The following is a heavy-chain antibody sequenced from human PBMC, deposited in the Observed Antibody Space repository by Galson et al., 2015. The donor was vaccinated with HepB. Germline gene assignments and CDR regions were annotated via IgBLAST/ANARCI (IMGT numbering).Heavy chain of an antibody. CDR2: IIPIFGTA. V-gene: IGHV1-69*13. CDR1: GGTFSSYA. J-gene: IGHJ5*02. D-gene: IGHD6-13*01. CDR3: ARDQFYEYSSSWYNWFDP. Sequence: SVKVSCKASGGTFSSYAISWVRQAPGQGLEWMGGIIPIFGTANYAQKFQGRVTITADESTSTAYMELSSLRSEDTAVYYCARDQFYEYSSSWYNWFDPWGQGTLVTVSS.